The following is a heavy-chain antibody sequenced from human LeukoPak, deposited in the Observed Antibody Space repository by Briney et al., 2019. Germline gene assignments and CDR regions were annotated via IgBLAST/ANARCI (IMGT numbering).Heavy chain of an antibody. CDR2: ISSSSSTI. CDR1: GFTFSSYS. Sequence: GGSLRLSCAASGFTFSSYSMNWVRQAPGKGLEWVSYISSSSSTIYYADSVKGRFTISRDNSKNTLYLQMNSLRAEDTAVYYCAKDRPYYYDSSGYYPDYWGQGTLVTVSS. CDR3: AKDRPYYYDSSGYYPDY. J-gene: IGHJ4*02. D-gene: IGHD3-22*01. V-gene: IGHV3-48*01.